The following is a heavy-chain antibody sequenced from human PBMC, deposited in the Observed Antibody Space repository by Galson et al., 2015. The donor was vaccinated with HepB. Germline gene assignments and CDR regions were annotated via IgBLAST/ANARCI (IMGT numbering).Heavy chain of an antibody. CDR3: ARDLRSSSWNWFDP. CDR1: GYTFTSYG. V-gene: IGHV1-18*01. Sequence: SVKVSCKASGYTFTSYGISWVRQAPGQGLEWMGWISAYNGNTNYAQKLQGRVTMTTDTSTSTAYMELRSLRSDDTAVYYCARDLRSSSWNWFDPWGQGTLVTVSS. J-gene: IGHJ5*02. D-gene: IGHD6-13*01. CDR2: ISAYNGNT.